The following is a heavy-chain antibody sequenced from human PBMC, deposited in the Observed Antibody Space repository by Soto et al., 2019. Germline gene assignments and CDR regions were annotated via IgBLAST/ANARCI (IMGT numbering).Heavy chain of an antibody. V-gene: IGHV1-58*02. J-gene: IGHJ6*02. Sequence: QMQLVQSGPEVKKPGTSVKVSCKASGFTFTSSAMQWVRQARGQRLEWIGWIVVGSGNTNYAQKFQERVTITRDMPTSTAYIELSSLRSEDTAVYYCAATIIPLAGTGYYGMDVWGQGATVTVS. CDR2: IVVGSGNT. CDR1: GFTFTSSA. D-gene: IGHD6-19*01. CDR3: AATIIPLAGTGYYGMDV.